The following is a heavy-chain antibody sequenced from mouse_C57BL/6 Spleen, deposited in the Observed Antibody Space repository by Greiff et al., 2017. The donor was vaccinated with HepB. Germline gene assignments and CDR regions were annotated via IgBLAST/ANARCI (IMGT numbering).Heavy chain of an antibody. Sequence: EVKLVESGGDLVKPGGSLKLSCAASGFTFSSYGMSWVRQTPDKRLEWVATISSGGSYTYYPDSVKGRFTISRDNAKNTLYLQMSSQKSEDTAMYYCARHEGDGYYGFAYWGQGTLVTVSA. CDR2: ISSGGSYT. J-gene: IGHJ3*01. D-gene: IGHD2-3*01. CDR3: ARHEGDGYYGFAY. V-gene: IGHV5-6*01. CDR1: GFTFSSYG.